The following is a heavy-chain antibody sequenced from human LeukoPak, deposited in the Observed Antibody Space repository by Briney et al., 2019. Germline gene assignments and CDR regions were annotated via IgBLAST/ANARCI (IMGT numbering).Heavy chain of an antibody. Sequence: PSETLSLTCAVYGGSFSGYYWSWIRQPAGKGLEWIGRIYTSGSTNYNPPLKSRVTMSVDTSKNQFSLKLSSVTAADTAVYYCARDQWSSSGYYLRWGQGTLVTVSS. V-gene: IGHV4-4*07. CDR1: GGSFSGYY. J-gene: IGHJ4*02. CDR3: ARDQWSSSGYYLR. D-gene: IGHD3-22*01. CDR2: IYTSGST.